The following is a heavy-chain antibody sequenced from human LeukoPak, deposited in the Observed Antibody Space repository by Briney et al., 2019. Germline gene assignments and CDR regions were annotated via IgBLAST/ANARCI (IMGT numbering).Heavy chain of an antibody. CDR2: ISAYNGNT. J-gene: IGHJ4*02. Sequence: ASVKVSCKASGYTFTSYGITWVRRAPGQGLEWMGWISAYNGNTKYAQKFQGRVTMTTDTSTSTAYMGLRSLRSDDTAVYYCAREKANFDFWGQGTLVTVSS. V-gene: IGHV1-18*01. CDR3: AREKANFDF. CDR1: GYTFTSYG.